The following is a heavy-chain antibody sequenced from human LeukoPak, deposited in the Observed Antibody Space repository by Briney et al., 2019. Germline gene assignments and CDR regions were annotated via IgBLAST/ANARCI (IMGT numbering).Heavy chain of an antibody. J-gene: IGHJ4*02. Sequence: GGSLRFSCAPSALTFSSNYMSWVRQAPGKGLEWVSVIYSGGSTYYPGSVKGRSTISGDNSKNTLYLQMHSLRAEDTAVYYRATDSTLEWLSSWGQGPLVTVSS. CDR1: ALTFSSNY. CDR3: ATDSTLEWLSS. CDR2: IYSGGST. V-gene: IGHV3-66*02. D-gene: IGHD3-3*01.